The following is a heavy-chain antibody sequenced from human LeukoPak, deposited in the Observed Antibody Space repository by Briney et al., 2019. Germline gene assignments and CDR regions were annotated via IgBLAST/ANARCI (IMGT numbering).Heavy chain of an antibody. D-gene: IGHD4-17*01. Sequence: ASVKVSCKASGGTFSSYAISWVRQAPGQGLEWMGRIIPILGIANYAQKFQGRVTITADKSTSTAYMELSSLRSEDTAVYYCASHNGDTNYYDRMHVWGQGPTVIVYS. CDR3: ASHNGDTNYYDRMHV. V-gene: IGHV1-69*04. J-gene: IGHJ6*02. CDR1: GGTFSSYA. CDR2: IIPILGIA.